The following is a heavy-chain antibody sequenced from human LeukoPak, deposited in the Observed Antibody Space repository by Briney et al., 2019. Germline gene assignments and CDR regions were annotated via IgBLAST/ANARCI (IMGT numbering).Heavy chain of an antibody. CDR3: TRGTYDSSGYYYDHHFDY. CDR2: IYYSGYT. CDR1: GGSISSYY. J-gene: IGHJ4*02. D-gene: IGHD3-22*01. V-gene: IGHV4-59*08. Sequence: SETLSLTCTVSGGSISSYYWSWIRQPPGKGLEWIGYIYYSGYTNYNPSLKSRVTISVDTSKNQFSLKLTSVTAADTAVYYCTRGTYDSSGYYYDHHFDYWGQGTLVTVSS.